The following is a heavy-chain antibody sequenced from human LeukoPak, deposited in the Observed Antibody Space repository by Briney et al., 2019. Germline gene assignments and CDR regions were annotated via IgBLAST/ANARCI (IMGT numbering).Heavy chain of an antibody. J-gene: IGHJ4*02. CDR2: INHSGST. Sequence: SETLSLTCAVYGGSFSGYYWSWIRQPPGKGLEWIGEINHSGSTNYNPSLKSRVTISVDTSKNQFSLKLSSVTAADTAVYYCASYYFDYWGQGTLVTVSS. CDR3: ASYYFDY. V-gene: IGHV4-34*01. CDR1: GGSFSGYY.